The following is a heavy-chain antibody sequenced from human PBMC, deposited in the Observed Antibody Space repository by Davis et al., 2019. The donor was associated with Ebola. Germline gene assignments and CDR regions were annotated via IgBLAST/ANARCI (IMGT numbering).Heavy chain of an antibody. D-gene: IGHD5-12*01. CDR1: GDSVSINSAG. Sequence: PSETLSLTCAISGDSVSINSAGWNWIRQSPSRGLEWLGRTYYNSKWYSDYATSVRGRITINADTSGNKFYLQLNSVTPDDTAVYYCARGWLRTGFDYWGQGAPVTVSS. J-gene: IGHJ4*02. CDR3: ARGWLRTGFDY. V-gene: IGHV6-1*01. CDR2: TYYNSKWYS.